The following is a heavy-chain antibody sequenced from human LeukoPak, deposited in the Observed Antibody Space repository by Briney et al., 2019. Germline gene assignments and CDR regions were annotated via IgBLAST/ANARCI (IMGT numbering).Heavy chain of an antibody. V-gene: IGHV4-59*01. CDR3: ARGPEYYDYVWGSYRSFTGDGDY. Sequence: PSETLSLTCTVSGGSISGSYWSWIRQPPGKGLEWIAYMYNSGSTNYNPSLKSRVTISIDTSKNQFSLKLSSLTAADTAVYYCARGPEYYDYVWGSYRSFTGDGDYWGQGTLVTVSS. J-gene: IGHJ4*02. D-gene: IGHD3-16*02. CDR1: GGSISGSY. CDR2: MYNSGST.